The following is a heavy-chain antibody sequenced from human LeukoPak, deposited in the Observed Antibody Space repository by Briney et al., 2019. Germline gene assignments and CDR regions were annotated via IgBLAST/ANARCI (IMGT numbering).Heavy chain of an antibody. D-gene: IGHD3-10*02. V-gene: IGHV4-39*01. Sequence: SETLSLTCTVSGGSISSRSYYWGWLRQPPGKGLVWIASIFYSGSTYHNPSLKSRVTISVDTSKSQFSLKLSSVTAADTAVYFCARHPLKAYVSDWFDPWGQGTLVTVSS. J-gene: IGHJ5*02. CDR1: GGSISSRSYY. CDR3: ARHPLKAYVSDWFDP. CDR2: IFYSGST.